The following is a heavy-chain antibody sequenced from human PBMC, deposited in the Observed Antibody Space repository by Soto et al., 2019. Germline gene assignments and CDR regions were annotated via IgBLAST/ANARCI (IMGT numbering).Heavy chain of an antibody. CDR2: IYTSGST. CDR3: ARACSSNSCYDVFDY. D-gene: IGHD2-2*01. Sequence: SETLSLSCTVSGGSIRSYYWSWIRQPAGKGLEWIGRIYTSGSTNYNPSLKSRVTMSVDTSKNQFSLKLSSVTAADTAVYYCARACSSNSCYDVFDYWGQGTLVTSPQ. J-gene: IGHJ4*02. V-gene: IGHV4-4*07. CDR1: GGSIRSYY.